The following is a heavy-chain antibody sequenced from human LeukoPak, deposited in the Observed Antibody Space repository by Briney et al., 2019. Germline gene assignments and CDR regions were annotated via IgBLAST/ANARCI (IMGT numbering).Heavy chain of an antibody. D-gene: IGHD6-6*01. CDR2: IYHSGST. Sequence: SETLSLTCIVSGGSISSGDYYWNWIRQPPGKGLEWIGYIYHSGSTYYNPSLKSRLTISVDTSKNQFSLRLSSVTAADTAVYYCARVAVVAARPGSVDYWGQGTLVTVSS. CDR3: ARVAVVAARPGSVDY. J-gene: IGHJ4*02. CDR1: GGSISSGDYY. V-gene: IGHV4-30-4*08.